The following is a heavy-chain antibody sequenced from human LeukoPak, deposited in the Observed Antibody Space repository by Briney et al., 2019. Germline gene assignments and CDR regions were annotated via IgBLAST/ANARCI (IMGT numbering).Heavy chain of an antibody. D-gene: IGHD2-15*01. Sequence: HPGGSLRLSCAVSGLTVSSNYMSWVRQAPGKGLEWVSAIYTGGSTYYADSVKGRFTISRDNSKNTLYLQMNSLRVEDTAVFYCARISYCSGGSCYGGDAFDMWGQGTMVTVSS. CDR3: ARISYCSGGSCYGGDAFDM. CDR1: GLTVSSNY. CDR2: IYTGGST. J-gene: IGHJ3*02. V-gene: IGHV3-53*01.